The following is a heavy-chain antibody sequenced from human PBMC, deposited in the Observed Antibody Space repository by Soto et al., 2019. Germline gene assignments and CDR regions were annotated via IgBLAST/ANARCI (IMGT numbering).Heavy chain of an antibody. CDR1: GYTFTGYY. D-gene: IGHD3-22*01. CDR3: ARASPPSGDYDSRSNPQNFDD. J-gene: IGHJ4*02. Sequence: ASVKVSCKASGYTFTGYYMHWVRQAPGQGLEWMGWINPNSGGTNYAQKFQGRVTMTRDTSISTAYMELSRLRSDDTAVYYCARASPPSGDYDSRSNPQNFDDWGQGNLVTVSS. V-gene: IGHV1-2*02. CDR2: INPNSGGT.